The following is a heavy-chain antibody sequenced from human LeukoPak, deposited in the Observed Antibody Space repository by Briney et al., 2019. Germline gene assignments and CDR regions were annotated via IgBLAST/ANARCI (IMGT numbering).Heavy chain of an antibody. D-gene: IGHD3-10*01. Sequence: PSETLSLTCAVYGGSFSGYYWSWIRQPPGKGLEWIGEINHSGSTNYNPSLKSRVTISVDTSKNQFSLKLSSVTAADTAVYYCARGRRLLWFGELLSTSRYYFDYWGQGTLVTVSS. CDR3: ARGRRLLWFGELLSTSRYYFDY. V-gene: IGHV4-34*01. CDR1: GGSFSGYY. CDR2: INHSGST. J-gene: IGHJ4*02.